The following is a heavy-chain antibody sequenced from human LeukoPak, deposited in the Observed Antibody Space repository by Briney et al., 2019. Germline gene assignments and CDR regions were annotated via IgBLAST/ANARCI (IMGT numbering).Heavy chain of an antibody. CDR2: IYPGDSDT. CDR3: ARPYYCSTTSCSGFDP. J-gene: IGHJ5*02. CDR1: GYNFRSYW. D-gene: IGHD2-2*01. V-gene: IGHV5-51*01. Sequence: GESLKISCKASGYNFRSYWIGWVRQMPGKGLGWMGIIYPGDSDTRYSPSFQGQVTISADKSTSTAYLQWSSLKTSDTAMYYCARPYYCSTTSCSGFDPWGQGTLVTVSS.